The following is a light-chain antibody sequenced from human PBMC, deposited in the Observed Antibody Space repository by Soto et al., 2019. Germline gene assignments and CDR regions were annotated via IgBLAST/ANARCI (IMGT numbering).Light chain of an antibody. V-gene: IGKV3-11*01. J-gene: IGKJ5*01. Sequence: EIVLTKSPSALSVSLGEGITLSCRASQSVRTSLAWYQQKPGQAPRLLIYDASNRPAGIPARFSGSGSATDFTLTISSLEPEDSAVYYCQQRTNWHPITFGQGTRLEIK. CDR2: DAS. CDR3: QQRTNWHPIT. CDR1: QSVRTS.